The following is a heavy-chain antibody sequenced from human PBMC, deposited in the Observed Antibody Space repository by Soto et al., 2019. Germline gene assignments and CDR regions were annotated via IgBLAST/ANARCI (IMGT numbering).Heavy chain of an antibody. V-gene: IGHV3-21*01. Sequence: EVQLVESGGGLVKPGGSLRLSCAASGFTFSSYSMNWVRQAPGKGLEWVSSISSSSSYIYYADSVKGRFTISRDNAKNSLYLQMNSLRAEVTAVYYCARDRGGVTTSDIWGQGTTVTVSS. CDR3: ARDRGGVTTSDI. J-gene: IGHJ3*02. CDR1: GFTFSSYS. D-gene: IGHD2-21*02. CDR2: ISSSSSYI.